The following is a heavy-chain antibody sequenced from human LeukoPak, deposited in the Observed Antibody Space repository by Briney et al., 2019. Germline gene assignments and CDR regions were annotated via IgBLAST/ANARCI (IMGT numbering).Heavy chain of an antibody. V-gene: IGHV3-30*12. Sequence: GGSLRLSCAAAGFTFSSYGIRWVRQAPGKGLEWVTFILYDGSDKYYADSVKGRFTISRDNAKNSLYLQMNSLRAEDTAVYYCARDSSGYFHWFDPWGQGTLVTVSS. CDR3: ARDSSGYFHWFDP. D-gene: IGHD3-22*01. CDR2: ILYDGSDK. J-gene: IGHJ5*02. CDR1: GFTFSSYG.